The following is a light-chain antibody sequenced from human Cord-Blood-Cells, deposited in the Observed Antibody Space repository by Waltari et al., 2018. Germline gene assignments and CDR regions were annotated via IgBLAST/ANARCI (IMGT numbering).Light chain of an antibody. CDR1: RSDVGSYYY. CDR3: SSYTSSSSVV. CDR2: AVS. V-gene: IGLV2-14*01. J-gene: IGLJ3*02. Sequence: QSVLTQPASVPGSPGQSTTISCTRPRSDVGSYYYVPWYQAHPGKAPTLMIYAVSNRPSGVSDRFSGSKSGNTASLSISGLQAEHEADYYCSSYTSSSSVVFGGGTKLTVL.